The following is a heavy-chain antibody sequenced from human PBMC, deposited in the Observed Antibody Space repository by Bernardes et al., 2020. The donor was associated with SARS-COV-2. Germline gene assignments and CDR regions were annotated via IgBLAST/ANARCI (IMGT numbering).Heavy chain of an antibody. CDR3: ARAPSGIFGVVTTFDY. V-gene: IGHV4-31*03. Sequence: SETLSLTCTVSGGSISSGCYYWSWIRQHPGKGLEWIGYIYYSGSTYYNPSLKSRVTISVDTSKNQFSLKLSSVTAADTAVYYCARAPSGIFGVVTTFDYWGQGTLVTVSS. J-gene: IGHJ4*02. CDR2: IYYSGST. CDR1: GGSISSGCYY. D-gene: IGHD3-3*01.